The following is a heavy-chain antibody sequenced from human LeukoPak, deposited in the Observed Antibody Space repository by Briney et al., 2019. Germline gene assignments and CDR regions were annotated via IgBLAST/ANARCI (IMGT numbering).Heavy chain of an antibody. CDR2: SEGDDTTT. CDR1: GFSVGNYW. V-gene: IGHV3-74*03. D-gene: IGHD3-3*02. Sequence: GGSLRLSCAASGFSVGNYWMHWLRQAPGKGLVWVSRSEGDDTTTTYADSVKGRFTVSRDNAKNTVYLQMNSLRVEDTAVYYCAKLDWFDPWGQGTLVTVSP. CDR3: AKLDWFDP. J-gene: IGHJ5*02.